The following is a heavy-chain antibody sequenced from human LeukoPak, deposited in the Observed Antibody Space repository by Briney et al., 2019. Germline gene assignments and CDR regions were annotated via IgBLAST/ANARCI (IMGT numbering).Heavy chain of an antibody. D-gene: IGHD5-18*01. CDR1: GFSISSGHY. Sequence: PSETLSLTCTVSGFSISSGHYWGWVRQPPGAGLEWIGSVYQSGTTYYNPSLKSRVTTSVDMSKNQFSLRLRPVTAADSAVYYCARIFIRNGYSSYFDCWGQGTLVTVSS. CDR3: ARIFIRNGYSSYFDC. J-gene: IGHJ4*02. CDR2: VYQSGTT. V-gene: IGHV4-38-2*02.